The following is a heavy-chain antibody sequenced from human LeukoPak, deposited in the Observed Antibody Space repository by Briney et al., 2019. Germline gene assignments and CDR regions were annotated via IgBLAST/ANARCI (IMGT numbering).Heavy chain of an antibody. V-gene: IGHV3-30*03. J-gene: IGHJ4*02. CDR2: ISYDGSNK. Sequence: GGSLRLSCAASGFTFSSYSMNWVRQAPGKGLEWVAVISYDGSNKYYADSVKGRFTISRDNSKNTLYLQMNSLRAEDTAVYYCARGLGSGIWYYFDYWGQGTPVTVSS. CDR1: GFTFSSYS. D-gene: IGHD2-15*01. CDR3: ARGLGSGIWYYFDY.